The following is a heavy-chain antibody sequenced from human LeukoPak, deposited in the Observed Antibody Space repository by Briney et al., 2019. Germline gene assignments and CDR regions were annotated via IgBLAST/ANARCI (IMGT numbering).Heavy chain of an antibody. D-gene: IGHD3-22*01. CDR3: ARAAYYYDSSGYSDYYGMDV. CDR2: IIPIFGTA. Sequence: ASVKVSCKASGGTFSSYAISWVRQAPGQGLEWMGGIIPIFGTANYAQKFQGRVTITADESTSTAYMELSGLRSEDTAVYYCARAAYYYDSSGYSDYYGMDVWGQGTTVTVSS. V-gene: IGHV1-69*13. CDR1: GGTFSSYA. J-gene: IGHJ6*02.